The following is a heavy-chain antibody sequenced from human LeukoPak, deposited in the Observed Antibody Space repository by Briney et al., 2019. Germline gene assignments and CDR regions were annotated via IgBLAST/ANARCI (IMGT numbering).Heavy chain of an antibody. CDR3: ARGGYYDSSGYLGYYYYYMDV. D-gene: IGHD3-22*01. CDR1: GGSFSSSSYY. CDR2: IYYSGST. Sequence: SETLSLTCTVSGGSFSSSSYYWGWIRQPPGKGLEWFGSIYYSGSTYYNPSLKSRITISVDTSRNQFSLKLSSVTAADTAVYYCARGGYYDSSGYLGYYYYYMDVWGKGTTVTISS. V-gene: IGHV4-39*07. J-gene: IGHJ6*03.